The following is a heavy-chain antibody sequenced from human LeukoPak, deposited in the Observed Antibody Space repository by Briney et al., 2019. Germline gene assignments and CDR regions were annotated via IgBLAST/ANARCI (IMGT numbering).Heavy chain of an antibody. CDR1: GSTVSSYN. Sequence: PGGSLRLSCAASGSTVSSYNMNWVRQTPGKGLEWVSVFYTGGNKYYADFVKGRFTISRDNSNNMVFLQMNSLTVEDTALYYCAGGQMFTSGGFDNWGQGTLVTVS. D-gene: IGHD6-19*01. CDR3: AGGQMFTSGGFDN. CDR2: FYTGGNK. J-gene: IGHJ4*02. V-gene: IGHV3-53*01.